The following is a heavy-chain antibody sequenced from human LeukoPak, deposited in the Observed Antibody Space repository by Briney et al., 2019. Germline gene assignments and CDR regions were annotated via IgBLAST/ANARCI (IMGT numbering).Heavy chain of an antibody. D-gene: IGHD6-19*01. V-gene: IGHV4-39*01. CDR1: GGSISSGSYY. J-gene: IGHJ4*02. CDR3: ARQDSSGWYGSFDY. CDR2: IHFSGAN. Sequence: PSETLSLTCTVSGGSISSGSYYWGWIRQPPGKGLEWIGSIHFSGANYYNPSLKRRVTISVDTSKNQFSLTLSSLTAADTAVYYCARQDSSGWYGSFDYWGQGILVTVSS.